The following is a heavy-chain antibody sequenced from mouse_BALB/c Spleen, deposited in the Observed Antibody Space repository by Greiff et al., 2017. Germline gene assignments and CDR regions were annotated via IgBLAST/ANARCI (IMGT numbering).Heavy chain of an antibody. Sequence: VQLQQSGAELAKPGASVKMSCKASGYTFTSYWMHWVKQRPGQGLEWIGYINPSTGYTEYNQKFKDKATLTADKSSSTAYMQLSSLTSEDSAVYYCARLYGSSFDYWGQGTTLTVSA. CDR2: INPSTGYT. J-gene: IGHJ2*01. V-gene: IGHV1-7*01. D-gene: IGHD1-1*01. CDR3: ARLYGSSFDY. CDR1: GYTFTSYW.